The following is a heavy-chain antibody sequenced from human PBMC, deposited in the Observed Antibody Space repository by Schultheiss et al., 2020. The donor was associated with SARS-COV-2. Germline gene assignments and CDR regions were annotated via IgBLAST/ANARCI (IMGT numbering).Heavy chain of an antibody. CDR1: GGSFSGYY. J-gene: IGHJ4*02. Sequence: GSLRLSCAVYGGSFSGYYWSWIRQPPGKGLEWIGEINHSGSTNYNPSLKSRVTISVDTSKNQFSLKLSSVTAADTAVYYCARGVGIWFGELSAPWFDYWGQGTLVTGSS. CDR3: ARGVGIWFGELSAPWFDY. V-gene: IGHV4-34*01. CDR2: INHSGST. D-gene: IGHD3-10*01.